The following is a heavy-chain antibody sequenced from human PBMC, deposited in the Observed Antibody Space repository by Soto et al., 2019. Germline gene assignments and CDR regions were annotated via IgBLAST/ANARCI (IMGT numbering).Heavy chain of an antibody. CDR2: IIPIFGTA. V-gene: IGHV1-69*13. J-gene: IGHJ6*02. CDR1: GGTFSSYA. Sequence: SVKVSCKASGGTFSSYAISWVRQAPGQGLEWMGGIIPIFGTANYAQKFQGRVTITADESTSIAYMELSSLRSEDTAVYYCARDTPQGDIVVVPPPKYGMDVWGQGTTVTVSS. D-gene: IGHD2-15*01. CDR3: ARDTPQGDIVVVPPPKYGMDV.